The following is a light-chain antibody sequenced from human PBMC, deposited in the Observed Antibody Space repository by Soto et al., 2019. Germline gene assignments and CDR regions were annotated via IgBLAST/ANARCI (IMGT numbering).Light chain of an antibody. CDR2: SND. CDR3: TTLDAALNAWV. J-gene: IGLJ3*02. Sequence: QSVLTQPPSVSETPGQRVTISCSGSSSNVASNSVQWYQQFPGTAPKLLIYSNDKRPSGFPDRFSGSKSGTSPSLAIVGLKSKDQVIYYCTTLDAALNAWVFAGGTRLTVL. V-gene: IGLV1-44*01. CDR1: SSNVASNS.